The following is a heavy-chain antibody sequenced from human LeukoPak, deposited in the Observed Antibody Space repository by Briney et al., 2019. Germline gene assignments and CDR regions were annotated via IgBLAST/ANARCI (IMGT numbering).Heavy chain of an antibody. D-gene: IGHD5-18*01. V-gene: IGHV1-46*01. CDR1: GYTFTSYY. Sequence: ASVKVSCKASGYTFTSYYMHWVRQAPGQGLEWMGIINPSGGSTSYAQKFQGRVTMTRDTSTSTVYMELSSLRSEDTAVYYCARGPPRMGYGYYFDYWGQGTLVTVSS. CDR2: INPSGGST. J-gene: IGHJ4*02. CDR3: ARGPPRMGYGYYFDY.